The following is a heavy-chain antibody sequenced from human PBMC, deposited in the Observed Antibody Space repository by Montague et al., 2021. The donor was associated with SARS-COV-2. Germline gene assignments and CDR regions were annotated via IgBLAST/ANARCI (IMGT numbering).Heavy chain of an antibody. Sequence: INYSGTTYYNPSLKSRVTISLATAKNQFSLKMTSVASADTAVYYCARHWGIAAAGNWGQGTLGTVAS. J-gene: IGHJ4*02. D-gene: IGHD6-13*01. V-gene: IGHV4-39*01. CDR2: INYSGTT. CDR3: ARHWGIAAAGN.